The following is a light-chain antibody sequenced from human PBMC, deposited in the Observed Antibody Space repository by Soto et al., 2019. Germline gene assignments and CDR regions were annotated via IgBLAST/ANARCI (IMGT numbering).Light chain of an antibody. J-gene: IGLJ1*01. CDR1: KSDIGVYDF. Sequence: QSVLTQPPSASGSPGQSVTISCTGTKSDIGVYDFVSWYQHHPGKAPRLIIYEVVQRPSGVPDRFSGSKSGNTASLTVSGLQAADEDDYFCKSYAGRNTYVFGSGTRSPS. V-gene: IGLV2-8*01. CDR2: EVV. CDR3: KSYAGRNTYV.